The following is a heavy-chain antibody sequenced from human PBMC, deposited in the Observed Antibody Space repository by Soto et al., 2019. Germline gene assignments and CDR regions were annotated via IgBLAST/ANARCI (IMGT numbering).Heavy chain of an antibody. Sequence: QVQLVESGGGVVQPGRSLRLSCAASGFTFSSYGMHWVRQAPGKGLEWVAVIWYDGSNKYYADSVKGRFTISRDNSKNTLYLHMNSLRAEDTAVYYCARDNIRYCSSTSCYADYWGQGTLVTVSS. D-gene: IGHD2-2*01. J-gene: IGHJ4*02. CDR3: ARDNIRYCSSTSCYADY. CDR1: GFTFSSYG. V-gene: IGHV3-33*01. CDR2: IWYDGSNK.